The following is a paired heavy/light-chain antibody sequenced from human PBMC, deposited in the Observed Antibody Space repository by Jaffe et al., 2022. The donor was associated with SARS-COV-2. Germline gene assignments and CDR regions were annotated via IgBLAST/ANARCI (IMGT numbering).Heavy chain of an antibody. Sequence: QVQLVQSGGGVVQPGRSLRLSCAASQFTFSTYVMHWVRQAPGKGLEWVAIISYDVSHKYYADSVKGRFTISRDNSENTLYLQMNSLRAEDTAVYYCAKVRSLDGGNSYQGFDSWGQGTLVTVSS. J-gene: IGHJ4*02. CDR2: ISYDVSHK. D-gene: IGHD5-18*01. CDR3: AKVRSLDGGNSYQGFDS. CDR1: QFTFSTYV. V-gene: IGHV3-30*18.
Light chain of an antibody. Sequence: EIVMTQSPATLSVSPGERATLSCRASQSVGSKLAWYQQKPGQAPRLLIDGASTRATGIPARFSGSGSGTDFTLTISSLQSEDFAVYYCQQYNNWYTFGQGTKLEIK. V-gene: IGKV3-15*01. CDR2: GAS. CDR1: QSVGSK. J-gene: IGKJ2*01. CDR3: QQYNNWYT.